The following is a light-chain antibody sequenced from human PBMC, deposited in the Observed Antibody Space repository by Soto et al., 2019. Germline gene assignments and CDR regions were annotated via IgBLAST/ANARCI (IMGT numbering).Light chain of an antibody. CDR1: ISDVGAYNY. CDR2: EVS. Sequence: QSALTQPPSASGSPGQSVTISCTGTISDVGAYNYVSWYQRHPGKAPKLLIYEVSKRPSGVPERFSGSKSGTSASLAITGLQAEDEADYYCQAYDYSLTASVFGGGTKVTVL. CDR3: QAYDYSLTASV. J-gene: IGLJ3*02. V-gene: IGLV2-8*01.